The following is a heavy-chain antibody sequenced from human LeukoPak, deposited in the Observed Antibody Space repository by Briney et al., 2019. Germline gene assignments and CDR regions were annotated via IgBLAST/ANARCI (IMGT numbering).Heavy chain of an antibody. D-gene: IGHD6-13*01. CDR2: IDNDGSFT. CDR3: ASIGAAVASISGDY. Sequence: GGSLRLSCAASGFTFSSYWMHWVRQAPGKGLVWVSRIDNDGSFTTYADSVKGRFTISRDNAKNTLYLQMNSLRAEDTAVYYCASIGAAVASISGDYWGQGTLVTVSS. V-gene: IGHV3-74*01. J-gene: IGHJ4*02. CDR1: GFTFSSYW.